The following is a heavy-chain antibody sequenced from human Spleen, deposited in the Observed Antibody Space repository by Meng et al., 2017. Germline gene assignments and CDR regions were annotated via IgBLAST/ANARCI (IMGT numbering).Heavy chain of an antibody. CDR2: INSDGSSA. V-gene: IGHV3-74*01. J-gene: IGHJ5*02. CDR1: GFTFSSHY. D-gene: IGHD6-19*01. Sequence: GESLKISCAASGFTFSSHYMYWVRQVPGKGLVTISRINSDGSSAIYADPVKGRFIISRDNAKNTLSLQMNSLGVEDTAVYYCLGWYAWGQGTLVTVSS. CDR3: LGWYA.